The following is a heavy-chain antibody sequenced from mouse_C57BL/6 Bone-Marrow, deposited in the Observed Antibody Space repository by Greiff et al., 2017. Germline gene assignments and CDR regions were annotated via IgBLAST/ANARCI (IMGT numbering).Heavy chain of an antibody. D-gene: IGHD4-1*01. CDR1: GYTFTNYW. V-gene: IGHV1-63*01. J-gene: IGHJ1*03. CDR2: IYPGGGYT. CDR3: ARSGKWDMDV. Sequence: VQLQQSGAELVRPGTSVKMSCKASGYTFTNYWIGWAKQRPGHGLEWIGDIYPGGGYTNYNEKFKGKATLTVDKSSRTAYEKFSSLTSEDASIYYCARSGKWDMDVWGTGTTVTVSS.